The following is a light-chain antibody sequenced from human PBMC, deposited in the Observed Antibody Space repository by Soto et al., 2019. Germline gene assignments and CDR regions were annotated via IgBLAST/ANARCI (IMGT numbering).Light chain of an antibody. V-gene: IGLV1-44*01. J-gene: IGLJ2*01. CDR3: AAWDDSLNGVV. Sequence: QSVLTQPPSASGTPGQRVTISCSGSSSNIGSNAVNWYQQLPGTAPKLIIYSNDQRPSGVPDRFSGSKSATSASLAISGLQSEDEAEYYCAAWDDSLNGVVFGGGTQLTVL. CDR2: SND. CDR1: SSNIGSNA.